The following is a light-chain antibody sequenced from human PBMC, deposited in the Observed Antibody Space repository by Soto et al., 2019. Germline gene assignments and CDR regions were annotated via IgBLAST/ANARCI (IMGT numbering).Light chain of an antibody. CDR2: EVT. V-gene: IGLV2-14*01. CDR3: SSYTTTTTWV. J-gene: IGLJ3*02. Sequence: QSALTQPASVSGSPGQSITISCTGTSNDVGAYNYVSWYQQHPGKPPKLMIYEVTNRPSGVSNRFSGSKSGNTASLTISGLQTEDEADYYCSSYTTTTTWVFGGGTKLTVL. CDR1: SNDVGAYNY.